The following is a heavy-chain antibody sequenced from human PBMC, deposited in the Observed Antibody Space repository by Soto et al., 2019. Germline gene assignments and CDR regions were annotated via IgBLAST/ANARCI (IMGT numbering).Heavy chain of an antibody. CDR3: AREKGCSGCSCYLIDY. V-gene: IGHV4-31*03. D-gene: IGHD2-15*01. Sequence: QVQLQESGPGRVKPSQTLSLTCTVSGGSISSGGYYWSWIRQHPGKGLEWIGYIYYSGSTYYNPSLKSRVTISVDTAKNQSSLNLTSVTAADTAVYYCAREKGCSGCSCYLIDYWGQGTLVTVSS. J-gene: IGHJ4*02. CDR1: GGSISSGGYY. CDR2: IYYSGST.